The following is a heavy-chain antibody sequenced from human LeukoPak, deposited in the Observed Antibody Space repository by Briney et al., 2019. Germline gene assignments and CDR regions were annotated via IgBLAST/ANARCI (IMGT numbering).Heavy chain of an antibody. CDR2: ISSDSKAI. D-gene: IGHD4-17*01. Sequence: GGSLRLSCAASGFIFSSFTMNWVRQAPGKGLEWVSSISSDSKAIYYADSVKGRFIISRDNAKNSLFLQMDSLRAEDTALYYCTRGSYGDYGYWGQGTLVTVSS. V-gene: IGHV3-21*01. CDR3: TRGSYGDYGY. CDR1: GFIFSSFT. J-gene: IGHJ4*02.